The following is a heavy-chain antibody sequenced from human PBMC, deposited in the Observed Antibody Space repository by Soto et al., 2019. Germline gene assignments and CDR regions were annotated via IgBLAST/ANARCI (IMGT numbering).Heavy chain of an antibody. Sequence: GGSLRLSCAASGFTFSNYWMRWVRQAPGKGLEWVANINEDGSEKDYVDSVKGRFTISRDNAKNSLYLQMNSLRAEDTALYFCARASNYASDLWGPGTLVTVSS. V-gene: IGHV3-7*01. CDR3: ARASNYASDL. CDR2: INEDGSEK. D-gene: IGHD2-2*01. CDR1: GFTFSNYW. J-gene: IGHJ5*02.